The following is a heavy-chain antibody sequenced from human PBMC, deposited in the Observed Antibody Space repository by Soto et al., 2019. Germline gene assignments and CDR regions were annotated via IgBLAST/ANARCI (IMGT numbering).Heavy chain of an antibody. V-gene: IGHV3-30*18. D-gene: IGHD5-18*01. CDR1: GFTFSSYG. CDR3: AKSPFRIQLRDPDPYYFDY. CDR2: ISYDGSNK. Sequence: GGSLRLSCAASGFTFSSYGMHWVRQAPGKGLEWVAVISYDGSNKYYADSVKGRFTISRDNSKNTLYLQMNSLRAEDTAVYYCAKSPFRIQLRDPDPYYFDYWGQGTLVTVSS. J-gene: IGHJ4*02.